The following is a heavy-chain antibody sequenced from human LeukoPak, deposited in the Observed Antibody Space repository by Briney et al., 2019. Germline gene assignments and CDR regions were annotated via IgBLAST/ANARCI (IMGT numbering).Heavy chain of an antibody. J-gene: IGHJ6*03. CDR3: AREEGGSYYYMDV. V-gene: IGHV1-8*03. CDR1: GYTFTGYY. Sequence: ASVKVSCKASGYTFTGYYMHWVRQATGQGLEWMGWMNPNSGNTGYAQKFQGRVTITRNISTRTAYMELRSLRSEDTAVYYCAREEGGSYYYMDVWGKGTTVTVSS. CDR2: MNPNSGNT. D-gene: IGHD1-26*01.